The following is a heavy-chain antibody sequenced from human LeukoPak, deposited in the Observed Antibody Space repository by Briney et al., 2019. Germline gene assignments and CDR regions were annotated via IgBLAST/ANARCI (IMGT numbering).Heavy chain of an antibody. V-gene: IGHV4-59*12. CDR3: ARDPGDSSPTGYFDY. Sequence: PSETLSLTCTVSGGSISSYYWSWIRQPPGKGLEWIGYIYYSGSTNQNPSLKSRVTISLDTSKNQFSLKLSSVTAADTAVYYCARDPGDSSPTGYFDYWGQGTLVTVSS. J-gene: IGHJ4*02. D-gene: IGHD6-13*01. CDR1: GGSISSYY. CDR2: IYYSGST.